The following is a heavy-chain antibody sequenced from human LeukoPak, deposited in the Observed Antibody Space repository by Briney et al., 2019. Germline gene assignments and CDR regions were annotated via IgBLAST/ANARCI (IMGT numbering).Heavy chain of an antibody. Sequence: ASVKVSCKASGYTFTSYDINWVRQATGQGLEWRGWMNPNSGNTGYAQKFQGRVTMTRNTSISTAHMELSSLRSEDTAVYYCARGPGEDYVWGSYRYSYYYYMDVWGKGTTVTISS. D-gene: IGHD3-16*02. V-gene: IGHV1-8*01. CDR1: GYTFTSYD. CDR3: ARGPGEDYVWGSYRYSYYYYMDV. J-gene: IGHJ6*03. CDR2: MNPNSGNT.